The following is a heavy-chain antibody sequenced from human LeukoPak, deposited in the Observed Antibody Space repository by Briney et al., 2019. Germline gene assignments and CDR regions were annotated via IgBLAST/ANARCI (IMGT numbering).Heavy chain of an antibody. J-gene: IGHJ4*02. CDR2: MSGSGSST. CDR3: AKDAQGLVRGGIYFDF. CDR1: GFIFRNYG. Sequence: GGSLRLSCAASGFIFRNYGMNWVRQVPGKGPEWVSSMSGSGSSTDYADSVKGRFTISRDNSKNTLYLQMNSLRAEDTALYYCAKDAQGLVRGGIYFDFWGQGSLVTVSS. V-gene: IGHV3-23*01. D-gene: IGHD6-19*01.